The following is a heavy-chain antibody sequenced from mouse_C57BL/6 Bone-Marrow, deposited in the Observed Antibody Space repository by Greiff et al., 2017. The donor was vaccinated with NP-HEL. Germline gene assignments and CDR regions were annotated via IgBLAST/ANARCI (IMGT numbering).Heavy chain of an antibody. J-gene: IGHJ4*01. V-gene: IGHV14-4*01. Sequence: EVMLVESGAELVRPGASVKLSCTVSGFNITDDYMHWVKQRPEQGLEWIGWIDPENGDTDYASKFQGKATITADTSSNTAYLQLSSLTSEDTAVYYGTTGGSSPYAMDYWGQGTSVTVSS. D-gene: IGHD1-1*01. CDR1: GFNITDDY. CDR3: TTGGSSPYAMDY. CDR2: IDPENGDT.